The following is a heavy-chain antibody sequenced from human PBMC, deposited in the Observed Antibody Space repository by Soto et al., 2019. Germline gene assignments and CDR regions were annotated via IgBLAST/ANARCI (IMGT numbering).Heavy chain of an antibody. CDR3: SNSGRNFYDYGMDT. J-gene: IGHJ6*02. Sequence: QVQLVQSGAEVKKPGASVKVSCKASGGSFSSYAISWVRHAPGQGLEWMGGIIPIFSTANSADKVQGKVTFTADEYTITAYMELSRLRSEDKAVYYCSNSGRNFYDYGMDTWGQGTTGTVSS. V-gene: IGHV1-69*01. CDR2: IIPIFSTA. D-gene: IGHD1-26*01. CDR1: GGSFSSYA.